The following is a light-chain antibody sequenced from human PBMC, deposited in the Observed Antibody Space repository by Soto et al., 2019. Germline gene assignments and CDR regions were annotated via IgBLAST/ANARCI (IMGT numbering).Light chain of an antibody. V-gene: IGKV3-20*01. CDR1: QTITNNY. CDR3: QNYAGSPQFT. J-gene: IGKJ3*01. Sequence: EIVLTQSPDTLSLSPGDRATLSCRASQTITNNYLAWYQQQAGQAPRLLIYEASIRAPGIADRFSGSGSGTEFTLTISRLEPEDFAVYYCQNYAGSPQFTAGPGTKVDI. CDR2: EAS.